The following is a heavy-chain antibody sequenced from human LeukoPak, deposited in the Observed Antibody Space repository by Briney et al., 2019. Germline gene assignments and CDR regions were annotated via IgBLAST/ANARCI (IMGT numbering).Heavy chain of an antibody. CDR1: GFTFSSYA. V-gene: IGHV3-23*01. CDR2: ISGSGGST. D-gene: IGHD6-13*01. J-gene: IGHJ4*02. CDR3: ASGILSSSWYPGRLDY. Sequence: GGSLRLSCAASGFTFSSYAMSWVRQAPGKGLEWVSAISGSGGSTYYADSVKGRFTISRDNSKNTLYLQMNSLRAEDTAVYYCASGILSSSWYPGRLDYWGQGTLVTVSS.